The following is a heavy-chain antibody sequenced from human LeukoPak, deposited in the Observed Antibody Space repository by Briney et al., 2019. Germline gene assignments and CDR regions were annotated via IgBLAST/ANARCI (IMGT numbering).Heavy chain of an antibody. J-gene: IGHJ4*02. CDR3: ARERGEYSSFDY. CDR1: GGTFSSYA. CDR2: IIPIFGTA. V-gene: IGHV1-69*05. D-gene: IGHD3-22*01. Sequence: GASVKVSCKASGGTFSSYAISWVRQAPGQGLEWMGGIIPIFGTANYAQKFQGRVTITTDESTSTAYMELSSLRSEDTAVYYCARERGEYSSFDYWGQGTLVTVSS.